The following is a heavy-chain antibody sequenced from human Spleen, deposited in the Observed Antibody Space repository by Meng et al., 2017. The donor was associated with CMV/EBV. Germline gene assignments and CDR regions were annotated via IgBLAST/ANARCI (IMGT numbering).Heavy chain of an antibody. Sequence: SGLIFNNAWMGWVRQDPGKGLEWVGRIKSKGDGGTTDYAAPVKGRFTISRDDSKNTLYLQINSLKTEDTAVYYCTTVGYDKAWAFDYWGQGTLVTVSS. CDR1: GLIFNNAW. CDR3: TTVGYDKAWAFDY. CDR2: IKSKGDGGTT. J-gene: IGHJ4*02. D-gene: IGHD5-18*01. V-gene: IGHV3-15*01.